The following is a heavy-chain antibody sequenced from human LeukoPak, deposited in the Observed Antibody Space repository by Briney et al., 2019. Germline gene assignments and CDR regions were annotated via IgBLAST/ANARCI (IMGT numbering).Heavy chain of an antibody. D-gene: IGHD1-26*01. CDR3: ARGKFIVGATIDWFDP. V-gene: IGHV3-30*03. J-gene: IGHJ5*02. Sequence: GGSLRLSCAASGFTFSSYGMHWVRQAPGKGLEWVAVISYDGSNKYYADSVKGRFTISRDNSKNTLYLQMNSLRAEDTAVYYCARGKFIVGATIDWFDPWGQGTLVTVSS. CDR2: ISYDGSNK. CDR1: GFTFSSYG.